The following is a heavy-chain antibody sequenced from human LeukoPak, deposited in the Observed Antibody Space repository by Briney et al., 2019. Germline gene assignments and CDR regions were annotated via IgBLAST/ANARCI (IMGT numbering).Heavy chain of an antibody. Sequence: GGSLRLSCAASGFTFSSYSMNWVRQAPGKGLEWVSLIYSGGSTYYADSVKGRFTISRDNSKNTLYLQMSSLRAEDTAVYYCARRAGDYSHPYDYWGQGTLVTVSS. D-gene: IGHD3-22*01. CDR2: IYSGGST. CDR3: ARRAGDYSHPYDY. J-gene: IGHJ4*02. CDR1: GFTFSSYS. V-gene: IGHV3-53*01.